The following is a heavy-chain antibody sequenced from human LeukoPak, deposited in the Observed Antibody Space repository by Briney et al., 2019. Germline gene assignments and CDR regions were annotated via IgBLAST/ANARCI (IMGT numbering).Heavy chain of an antibody. Sequence: GGPLRLSCVASGFTFSSYAMHWVRQAPGKGLEWVSCISSTSSYISYADSVKGRFTVSRDNAKNSLYLQINRLRAEDTAVYYCARALSPYDNSGSWYWGQGTMVTVSS. CDR3: ARALSPYDNSGSWY. CDR1: GFTFSSYA. J-gene: IGHJ4*02. CDR2: ISSTSSYI. D-gene: IGHD3-22*01. V-gene: IGHV3-21*01.